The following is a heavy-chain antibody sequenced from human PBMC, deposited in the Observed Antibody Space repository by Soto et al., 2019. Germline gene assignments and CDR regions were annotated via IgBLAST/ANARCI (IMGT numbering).Heavy chain of an antibody. CDR3: AKAPGVLLWFGESEDDAFDI. V-gene: IGHV3-23*01. J-gene: IGHJ3*02. CDR1: GFTFSSYA. CDR2: ISGSGGST. D-gene: IGHD3-10*01. Sequence: GGSLRLSCAASGFTFSSYAMSWVRQAPGKGLEWVSAISGSGGSTYYADSVKGRFTISRDNSKNTLYLQMNSLRAEDTAVYYCAKAPGVLLWFGESEDDAFDIWGQGTMVTVSS.